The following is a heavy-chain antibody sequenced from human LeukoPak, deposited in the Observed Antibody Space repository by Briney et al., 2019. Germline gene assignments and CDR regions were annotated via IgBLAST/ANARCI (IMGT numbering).Heavy chain of an antibody. D-gene: IGHD4-11*01. V-gene: IGHV1-69*13. CDR1: GGTFSSYA. J-gene: IGHJ5*02. CDR3: AREKSHSNYNWFDP. Sequence: SVKVSCKASGGTFSSYAISWVRQAPGQGLEWMGGIIPIFGTANYAQKCQGRVTITADESTSTAYMELSSLRSEDTAVYYCAREKSHSNYNWFDPWGQGTLVTVSS. CDR2: IIPIFGTA.